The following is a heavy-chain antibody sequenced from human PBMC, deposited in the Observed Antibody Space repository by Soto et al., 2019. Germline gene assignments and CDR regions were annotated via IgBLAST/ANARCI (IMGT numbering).Heavy chain of an antibody. J-gene: IGHJ4*02. CDR1: GFTFSSYA. CDR2: ISGSGGST. Sequence: GGSLRLSCAASGFTFSSYAMSWVRQAPGKGLEWVSAISGSGGSTYYADSVKGRFTISRDNSKNTLYLQMNSLRAEDTAVYYWERTPEGYWAIDYWGQGNLVTVS. D-gene: IGHD3-22*01. CDR3: ERTPEGYWAIDY. V-gene: IGHV3-23*01.